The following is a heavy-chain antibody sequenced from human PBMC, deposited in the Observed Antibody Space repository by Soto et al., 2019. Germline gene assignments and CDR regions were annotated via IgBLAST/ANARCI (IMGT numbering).Heavy chain of an antibody. V-gene: IGHV1-18*01. CDR2: ISAYNGNT. J-gene: IGHJ5*02. CDR1: GYTFTSYG. CDR3: ARDPCSSTSCYGTNWFDP. D-gene: IGHD2-2*01. Sequence: ASVKVSCTASGYTFTSYGISWVRQAPGQGLEWMGWISAYNGNTNYAQKLQGRVTMTTDTSTSTAYMELRSLRSDDTAVYYCARDPCSSTSCYGTNWFDPWGQGTLVTVSS.